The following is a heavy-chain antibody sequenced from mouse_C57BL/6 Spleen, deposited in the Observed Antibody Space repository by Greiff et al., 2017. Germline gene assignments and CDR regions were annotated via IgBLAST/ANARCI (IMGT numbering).Heavy chain of an antibody. J-gene: IGHJ3*01. CDR2: INPYNGGT. D-gene: IGHD2-5*01. CDR1: GYTFTDYY. Sequence: VQLQQSGPVLVKPGASVKMSCKASGYTFTDYYMNWVKQSHGKSLEWIGVINPYNGGTSYNQNFKGKATLTVDKSSSTAYMELNSLTSEDSAVYYCASYYSNPEFAYWGQGTLVTVSA. V-gene: IGHV1-19*01. CDR3: ASYYSNPEFAY.